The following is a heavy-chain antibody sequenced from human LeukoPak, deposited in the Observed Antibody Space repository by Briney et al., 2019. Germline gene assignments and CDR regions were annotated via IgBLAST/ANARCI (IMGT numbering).Heavy chain of an antibody. J-gene: IGHJ4*02. D-gene: IGHD3-10*01. CDR2: ISGSGGST. V-gene: IGHV3-23*01. Sequence: GGSLRLSCAASGFTFSSYAMSWVRQAPGKGLEWVSAISGSGGSTYYADSVKGRFTISRDNAKNSLYLQMNSLRAEDTAVYYCATYWFGDPSDYWGQGTLVTVSS. CDR3: ATYWFGDPSDY. CDR1: GFTFSSYA.